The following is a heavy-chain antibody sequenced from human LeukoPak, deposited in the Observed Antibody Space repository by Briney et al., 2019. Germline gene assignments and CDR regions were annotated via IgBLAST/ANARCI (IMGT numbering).Heavy chain of an antibody. CDR1: GFTFSSYS. Sequence: GGSLRLSCAASGFTFSSYSMNWVRQAPGKGLEWVSSISSSSYIYYADSVKGRFTISRDNAKNSLYLQMNSLRAEDTAVYYCARGGYFGDFDYWGQGTLVTVSS. CDR3: ARGGYFGDFDY. J-gene: IGHJ4*02. CDR2: ISSSSYI. D-gene: IGHD3-9*01. V-gene: IGHV3-21*01.